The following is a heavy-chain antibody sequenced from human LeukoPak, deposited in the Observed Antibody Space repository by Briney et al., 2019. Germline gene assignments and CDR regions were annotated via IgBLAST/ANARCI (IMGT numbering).Heavy chain of an antibody. V-gene: IGHV3-48*04. CDR2: ISSSGSTI. CDR3: AKAPANYVDTAMGTFDY. CDR1: GFTFSSYS. D-gene: IGHD5-18*01. Sequence: GGSLRLSCAASGFTFSSYSMNWVRQAPGKGLEWVSYISSSGSTIYYADSVKGRFTISRDNAKNSLYLQMNSLRAEDTAVYYCAKAPANYVDTAMGTFDYWGQGTLVTVSS. J-gene: IGHJ4*02.